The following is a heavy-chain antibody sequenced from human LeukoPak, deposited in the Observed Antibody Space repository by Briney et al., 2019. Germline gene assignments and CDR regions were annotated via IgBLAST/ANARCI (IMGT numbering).Heavy chain of an antibody. Sequence: GGSLRLSCAASGFTFSSYSMNWVRQAPGKGLEWVSYISSSGSTIYYADSVKGRFTISRDNAKNSLYLQMNSLRAEDTAVYYCARVRRYYGSGSYLGIYYYYYMDVWGKGTTVTISS. CDR3: ARVRRYYGSGSYLGIYYYYYMDV. CDR1: GFTFSSYS. D-gene: IGHD3-10*01. J-gene: IGHJ6*03. V-gene: IGHV3-48*04. CDR2: ISSSGSTI.